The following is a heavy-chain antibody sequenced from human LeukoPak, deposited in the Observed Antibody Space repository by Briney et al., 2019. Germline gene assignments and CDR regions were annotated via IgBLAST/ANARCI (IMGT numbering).Heavy chain of an antibody. D-gene: IGHD2-2*01. CDR1: GASISSYY. V-gene: IGHV4-59*01. J-gene: IGHJ3*02. CDR2: MDYSGST. CDR3: ARARYANAWYAFDI. Sequence: SETLSLTCSVSGASISSYYWSWIRQPPGKGLEWIGYMDYSGSTNYNSSLKSRVTTSVDTSKNQFSLKLSSVTAADTAVYYCARARYANAWYAFDIWGHGTMVTVSS.